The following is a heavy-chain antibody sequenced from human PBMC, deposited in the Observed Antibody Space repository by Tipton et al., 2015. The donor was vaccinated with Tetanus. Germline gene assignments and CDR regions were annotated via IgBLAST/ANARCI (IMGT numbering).Heavy chain of an antibody. CDR3: ARTGSPFDY. V-gene: IGHV5-51*01. J-gene: IGHJ4*02. CDR1: GYTFTNFW. CDR2: IYPGDSRV. D-gene: IGHD3-10*01. Sequence: MQLVQSGAEVKKPGESLKISCKTSGYTFTNFWIGWVRQMPGKGLEWMGIIYPGDSRVIYSPSFQGHVTISADKSITTAYLPWSSLQASDTAMYFCARTGSPFDYWGQGTPITVSS.